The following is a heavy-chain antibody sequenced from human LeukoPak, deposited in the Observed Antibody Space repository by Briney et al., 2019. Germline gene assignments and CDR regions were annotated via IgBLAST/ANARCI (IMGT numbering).Heavy chain of an antibody. V-gene: IGHV3-30*18. CDR3: AKEGGYYGSGSYIDY. CDR2: ISYDGSNK. J-gene: IGHJ4*02. CDR1: GFTFSSYG. Sequence: GGSLRLPCAASGFTFSSYGMHWVRQAPGKGLEWVAVISYDGSNKYYADSVKGRFTISRDNSKNTLYLQMNSLRAEDTAVYYCAKEGGYYGSGSYIDYWGQGTLVTVSS. D-gene: IGHD3-10*01.